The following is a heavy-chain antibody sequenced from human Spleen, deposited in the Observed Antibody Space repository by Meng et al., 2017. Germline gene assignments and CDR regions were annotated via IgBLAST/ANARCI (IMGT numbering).Heavy chain of an antibody. CDR3: ARGYSYAFDY. CDR1: GFTVSSNY. Sequence: EVQLVESGGGLIQPGGSLRLSCAASGFTVSSNYMSWVRQAPGKGLEWVSLIYSDGSTHHADSVKGRFTMSRDNSKNTLHLQMNSLRVEDTAVYYCARGYSYAFDYWGQGSLVTVSS. V-gene: IGHV3-53*01. CDR2: IYSDGST. D-gene: IGHD5-18*01. J-gene: IGHJ4*02.